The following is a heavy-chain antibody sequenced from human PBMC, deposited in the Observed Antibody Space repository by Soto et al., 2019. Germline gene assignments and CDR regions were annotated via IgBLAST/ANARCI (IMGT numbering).Heavy chain of an antibody. CDR2: INGGNGDT. Sequence: QVHVVQSGAEVKKPGASVMLSCKTSGFTFTSYAVHWVRQAPGQRPEWMGWINGGNGDTKYSQKFHDRVIITRNTSASTVYMGLSSLRSEDTAIYYCARGTLSLYSADFRWGQGTLVTVSS. D-gene: IGHD4-4*01. V-gene: IGHV1-3*01. CDR1: GFTFTSYA. CDR3: ARGTLSLYSADFR. J-gene: IGHJ4*02.